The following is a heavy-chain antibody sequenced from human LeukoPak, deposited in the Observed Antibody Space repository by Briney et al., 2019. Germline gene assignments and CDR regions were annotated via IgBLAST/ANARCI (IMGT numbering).Heavy chain of an antibody. CDR1: GYTFTSYY. V-gene: IGHV1-46*01. D-gene: IGHD6-6*01. CDR2: INPSGGST. J-gene: IGHJ6*02. CDR3: ARGSSSSYGQRSYYYYGMDV. Sequence: ASVKVSCKASGYTFTSYYMHWVRPAPGQGLEWMGIINPSGGSTSYAQKFQGRVTMTRDTSTSTVYMELSSLRSEDTAVYYCARGSSSSYGQRSYYYYGMDVWGQGTTVTVSS.